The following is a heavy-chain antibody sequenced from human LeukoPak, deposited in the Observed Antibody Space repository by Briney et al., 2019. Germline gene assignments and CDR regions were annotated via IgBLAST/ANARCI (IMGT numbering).Heavy chain of an antibody. Sequence: GASVKVSCEASGYTFTSYDINWVRQATGQGLEWMGWMNPNSGNTGYAQKFQGRVTMTRNTSISTAYMELSSLRSEDTAVYYCARVPYCGGDCPPRDWGQGTLVTVSS. CDR1: GYTFTSYD. CDR2: MNPNSGNT. D-gene: IGHD2-21*02. CDR3: ARVPYCGGDCPPRD. V-gene: IGHV1-8*01. J-gene: IGHJ4*02.